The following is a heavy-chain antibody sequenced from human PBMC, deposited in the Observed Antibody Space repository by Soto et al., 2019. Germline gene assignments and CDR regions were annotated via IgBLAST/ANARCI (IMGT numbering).Heavy chain of an antibody. V-gene: IGHV3-73*01. CDR2: TRSKAHSYAT. CDR3: TTHKVAY. J-gene: IGHJ4*02. Sequence: GGSLRLSCAASGFSFSDSAIHWVRQASGKGMEWVGRTRSKAHSYATAFAASVKGRFTISRDDSKNTVYLQMNSLKTEDTAVYYCTTHKVAYWGRGTLDPVYS. CDR1: GFSFSDSA.